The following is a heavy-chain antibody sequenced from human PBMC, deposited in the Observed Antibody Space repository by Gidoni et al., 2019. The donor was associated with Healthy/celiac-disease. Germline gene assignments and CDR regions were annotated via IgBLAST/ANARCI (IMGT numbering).Heavy chain of an antibody. J-gene: IGHJ4*02. D-gene: IGHD3-22*01. CDR3: ARVRYYDSSGYPKYYFDY. V-gene: IGHV1-69*01. CDR1: GGPFSSYA. Sequence: QVQMVQSGAEVTKPGSSVKVSCQASGGPFSSYAISWVRQAPGQGLEWMGGIIPIFGTANYAQKCQGRVTITADESTSTAYMELSSLRSEDTAVYYCARVRYYDSSGYPKYYFDYWGQGTLVTVSA. CDR2: IIPIFGTA.